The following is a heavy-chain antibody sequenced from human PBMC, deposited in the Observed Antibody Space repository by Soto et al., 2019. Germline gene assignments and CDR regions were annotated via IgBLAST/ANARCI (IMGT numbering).Heavy chain of an antibody. CDR3: ARDREGGGSYDYYYYYGMDV. CDR1: GYTFTSYD. V-gene: IGHV1-18*01. Sequence: ASVKVSCKASGYTFTSYDISWVRQAPGQGLEWMGWISAYNGNTNYAQKLQGRVTMTTDTSTSTAYMELRSLRSDDTAVYYCARDREGGGSYDYYYYYGMDVWGQGTTVTVSS. D-gene: IGHD1-26*01. CDR2: ISAYNGNT. J-gene: IGHJ6*02.